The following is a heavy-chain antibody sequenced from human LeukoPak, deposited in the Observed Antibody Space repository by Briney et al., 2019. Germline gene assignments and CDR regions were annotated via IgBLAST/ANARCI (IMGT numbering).Heavy chain of an antibody. D-gene: IGHD2-21*02. V-gene: IGHV1-69*04. Sequence: SVKVSCKASGGTFSSYAISWVRQAPGQGLEWMGRIIPILGIANYAQKFQGRVTITADKSTSTAYMELSSLRSEDTAVYHCARDVTAGSDAFDIWGQGTMVTVSS. CDR1: GGTFSSYA. J-gene: IGHJ3*02. CDR3: ARDVTAGSDAFDI. CDR2: IIPILGIA.